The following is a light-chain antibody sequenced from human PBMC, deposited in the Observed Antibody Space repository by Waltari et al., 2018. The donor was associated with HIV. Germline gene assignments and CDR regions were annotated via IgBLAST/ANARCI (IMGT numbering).Light chain of an antibody. Sequence: QSALTQPPSASGSPGQSVTISCTGTSSDVGGYNYVSWYQQHPGKAPKYIIYEVSKRPSVVPVPVSGSKPGNMASRTVSGLQAEDEADYYCSSYAGSNWVFGGGTKLTVL. CDR3: SSYAGSNWV. V-gene: IGLV2-8*01. CDR1: SSDVGGYNY. CDR2: EVS. J-gene: IGLJ3*02.